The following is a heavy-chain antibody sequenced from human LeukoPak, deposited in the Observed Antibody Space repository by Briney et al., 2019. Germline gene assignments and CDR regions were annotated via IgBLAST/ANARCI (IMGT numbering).Heavy chain of an antibody. J-gene: IGHJ6*02. D-gene: IGHD5/OR15-5a*01. Sequence: SQTLSLTCTVSGGSISSGGYYWSWIRQHPGKGLEWIGYIYYSGSTYYNPSLKSRVTISVDTSRNQFSLKLSSVTAADTAVYYCASGRVRDYYYGMDVWGQGTTVTVSS. CDR1: GGSISSGGYY. CDR3: ASGRVRDYYYGMDV. V-gene: IGHV4-31*03. CDR2: IYYSGST.